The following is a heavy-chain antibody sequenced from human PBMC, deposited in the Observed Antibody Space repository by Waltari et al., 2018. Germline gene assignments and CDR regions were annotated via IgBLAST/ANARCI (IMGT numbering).Heavy chain of an antibody. V-gene: IGHV4-59*01. CDR2: IYYSVST. CDR1: GGSISSYY. CDR3: ARGGRDGYNAPFDY. J-gene: IGHJ4*02. Sequence: QVQLQESGPGLVKPSETLSLTCTVSGGSISSYYWSWIRQPPGKGLEWIGYIYYSVSTNYNPSLKSRFTIAVDTSKSQFSLKLSSVTAADTAVYYCARGGRDGYNAPFDYLGQGTLVTVSS. D-gene: IGHD5-12*01.